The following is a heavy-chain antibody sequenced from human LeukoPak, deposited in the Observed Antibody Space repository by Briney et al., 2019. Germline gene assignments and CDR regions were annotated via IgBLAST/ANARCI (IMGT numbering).Heavy chain of an antibody. J-gene: IGHJ4*02. CDR1: GFSFSSYA. V-gene: IGHV3-30*04. CDR3: ARVVYNSGWGADY. D-gene: IGHD6-19*01. CDR2: ISYDGSNK. Sequence: GGSLRLSCAATGFSFSSYAMHWVRQAPGKGLEWVAVISYDGSNKYYADSVKGRFTISRDNSKNTLYLQMNSLRAEDTAVYYCARVVYNSGWGADYWGQGTLVTVSS.